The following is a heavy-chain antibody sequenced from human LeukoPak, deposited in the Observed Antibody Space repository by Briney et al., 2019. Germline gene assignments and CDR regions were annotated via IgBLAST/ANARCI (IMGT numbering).Heavy chain of an antibody. V-gene: IGHV3-23*01. Sequence: PGGSLRLSCVASGFTFSSYEMNWVRQAPGKGLEWVSGISGSGGTTYYADSVQGRFTISRDNSKNTLYVQMNSLRADDTAIYYCVKDSYYYDNSGYYYVKDHWGQGTLVTVSS. J-gene: IGHJ4*02. CDR1: GFTFSSYE. CDR2: ISGSGGTT. CDR3: VKDSYYYDNSGYYYVKDH. D-gene: IGHD3-22*01.